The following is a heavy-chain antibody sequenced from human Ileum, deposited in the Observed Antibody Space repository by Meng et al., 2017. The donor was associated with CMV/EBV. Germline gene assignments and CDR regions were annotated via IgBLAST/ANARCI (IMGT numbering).Heavy chain of an antibody. CDR1: GGFFSGYY. Sequence: SETLSLTCAVYGGFFSGYYWSWIRQSPDKGLEWIGQINHSGNTNYNPSLKSRVTISVDTSKNQFSLKLDSVTAADTAVYYCAGGGVYSSGMDVWGQGTTVTVSS. J-gene: IGHJ6*02. CDR2: INHSGNT. CDR3: AGGGVYSSGMDV. D-gene: IGHD5-18*01. V-gene: IGHV4-34*01.